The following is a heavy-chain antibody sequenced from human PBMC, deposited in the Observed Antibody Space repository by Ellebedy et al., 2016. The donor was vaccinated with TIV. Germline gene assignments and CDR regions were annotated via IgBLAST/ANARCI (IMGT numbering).Heavy chain of an antibody. CDR2: INAGNGDT. J-gene: IGHJ4*02. CDR1: GYTFASHI. Sequence: SVKVSCXASGYTFASHIIHWVRQAPGQWLAWLGWINAGNGDTKYSQKFQGRVTITRDTSASTVYMEMSSLISEDTPVFYCARDPEGPYYYGSGKFDYWGQGTLVTVSS. V-gene: IGHV1-3*01. CDR3: ARDPEGPYYYGSGKFDY. D-gene: IGHD3-10*01.